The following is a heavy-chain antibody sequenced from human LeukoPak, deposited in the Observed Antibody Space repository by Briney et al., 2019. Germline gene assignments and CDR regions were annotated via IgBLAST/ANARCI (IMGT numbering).Heavy chain of an antibody. CDR1: GFTFSIYT. Sequence: GGSLRLSCVASGFTFSIYTMSWVRQAPGKGLEWVSSITSSSSSTNSADSVKGRLTISRDNAKNSLYLQMNSLRAEDTALYYYPREMAWGADWGKGTLVT. V-gene: IGHV3-21*01. CDR3: PREMAWGAD. D-gene: IGHD4/OR15-4a*01. CDR2: ITSSSSST. J-gene: IGHJ4*01.